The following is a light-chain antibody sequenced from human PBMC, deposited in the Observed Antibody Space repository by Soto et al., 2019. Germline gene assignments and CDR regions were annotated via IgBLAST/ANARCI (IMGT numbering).Light chain of an antibody. CDR1: SGSIASNY. J-gene: IGLJ3*02. CDR2: EDN. V-gene: IGLV6-57*01. Sequence: NFMLTQPHSVWESPRKTVIISCTGSSGSIASNYVQWYQQRPGSSPTTVIYEDNQRPSGVPDRFSGSIDSSSNSASLTISGLETEDEADYYCQSYDATNQVFGGGTKLTVL. CDR3: QSYDATNQV.